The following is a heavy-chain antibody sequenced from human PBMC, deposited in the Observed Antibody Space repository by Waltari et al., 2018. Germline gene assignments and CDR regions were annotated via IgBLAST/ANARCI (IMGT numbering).Heavy chain of an antibody. D-gene: IGHD1-1*01. Sequence: EVQLVESGGGLVHPGGSLTLSCTASGFIFGDSAMHWVRQASGKGQGWVGRIKRKANNYATRYGAAVKGRFTSSRDDSTNTAYLQMNSRKSDDTAVYYCTSDTSRWDDYYSDYWGQGTLVTVSS. CDR1: GFIFGDSA. J-gene: IGHJ4*02. CDR3: TSDTSRWDDYYSDY. V-gene: IGHV3-73*01. CDR2: IKRKANNYAT.